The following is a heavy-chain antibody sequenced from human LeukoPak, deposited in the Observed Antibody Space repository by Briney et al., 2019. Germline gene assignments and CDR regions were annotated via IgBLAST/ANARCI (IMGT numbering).Heavy chain of an antibody. CDR3: TRVGYFDEGMDC. CDR1: GFPFSSYW. Sequence: GGSLRLSCVASGFPFSSYWMTWVRQAPGKGLEWVANIKQDGRKQSLVDSLKGRFTISRDNGKDSLDLEMNSLGAEDTGIYYFTRVGYFDEGMDCWGQGTLVTVSS. V-gene: IGHV3-7*04. J-gene: IGHJ4*02. D-gene: IGHD2/OR15-2a*01. CDR2: IKQDGRKQ.